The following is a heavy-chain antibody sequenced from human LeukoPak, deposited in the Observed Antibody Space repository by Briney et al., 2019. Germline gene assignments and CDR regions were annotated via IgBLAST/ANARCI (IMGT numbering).Heavy chain of an antibody. V-gene: IGHV3-15*01. J-gene: IGHJ4*02. Sequence: GGSLRLSCAASGFTFSNAWMSWVRQAPGKGLEWVGRIKSKTDGGTTDYAAPVKGRFTIYRDNSKNTLYLQMGSLRAEDMAVYYCARGREYYDYVWGSYRYNYFDYWGQGTLVTVSS. D-gene: IGHD3-16*02. CDR2: IKSKTDGGTT. CDR3: ARGREYYDYVWGSYRYNYFDY. CDR1: GFTFSNAW.